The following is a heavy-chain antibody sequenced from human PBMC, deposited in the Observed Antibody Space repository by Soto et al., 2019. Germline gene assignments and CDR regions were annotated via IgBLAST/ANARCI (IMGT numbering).Heavy chain of an antibody. Sequence: ASVKVSCKASGYTFTSYGISWVRQAPGQGLEWMGWIGAYNGNTNYAQKLQGRVTMTTDTSTSTAYMELRSLRSDDTAVYYCASSVGDFWSGYGAFDIWGQGTMVTVSS. CDR2: IGAYNGNT. CDR1: GYTFTSYG. D-gene: IGHD3-3*01. CDR3: ASSVGDFWSGYGAFDI. V-gene: IGHV1-18*01. J-gene: IGHJ3*02.